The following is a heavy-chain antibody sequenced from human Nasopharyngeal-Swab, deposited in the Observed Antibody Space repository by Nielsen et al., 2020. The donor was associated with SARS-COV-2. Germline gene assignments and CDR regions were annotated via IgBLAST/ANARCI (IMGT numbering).Heavy chain of an antibody. D-gene: IGHD6-13*01. CDR1: GFAFSSYA. CDR2: ISFDGNNK. V-gene: IGHV3-30-3*01. Sequence: GESLKISCAASGFAFSSYAMYWVRQAPGKGLEWVAVISFDGNNKYYADSVKGRFTISRDNSKNTLYLQMNSLRSEDTALYYCARDGAPIGEGSSSWTGFDYWGQGTLVTVSS. CDR3: ARDGAPIGEGSSSWTGFDY. J-gene: IGHJ4*02.